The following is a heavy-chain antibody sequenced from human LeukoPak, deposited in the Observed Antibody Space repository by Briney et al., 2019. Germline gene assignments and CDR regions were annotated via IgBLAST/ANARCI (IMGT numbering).Heavy chain of an antibody. CDR1: GGSFSGYY. Sequence: SETLSLTCAVYGGSFSGYYWSWIRQPPGKGLEWIGETNHSGSTNYNPSLKSRVTISVDTSKNQFSLKLSSVTAADTAVYYCASEDAYCGGDCYPYWGQGTLVTVSS. CDR2: TNHSGST. D-gene: IGHD2-21*02. V-gene: IGHV4-34*01. J-gene: IGHJ4*02. CDR3: ASEDAYCGGDCYPY.